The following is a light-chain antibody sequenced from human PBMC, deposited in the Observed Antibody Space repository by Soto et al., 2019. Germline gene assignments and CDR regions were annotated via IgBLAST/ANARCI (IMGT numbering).Light chain of an antibody. J-gene: IGKJ3*01. Sequence: EIVLTQSPGTLSLSPGERATLSCRASQSVSSSYLAWYQQKPGQAPRLRIYGASSRATGIPDRFSGSGSGTDVTLTISRLEPEDFAVYYCQQYGSSPFTFGPGTKVDIK. CDR2: GAS. CDR1: QSVSSSY. V-gene: IGKV3-20*01. CDR3: QQYGSSPFT.